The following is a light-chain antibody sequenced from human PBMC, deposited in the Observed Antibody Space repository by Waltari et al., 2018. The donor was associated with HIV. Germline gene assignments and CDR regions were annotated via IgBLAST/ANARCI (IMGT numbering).Light chain of an antibody. CDR1: QSITSNF. Sequence: EIVLTQSPGTLSLYPGERATLACKASQSITSNFLAWYQPKPGQAPRVLIYTASSRATGIPDRFRGSGSGTSFALTISSLEPEDFAVYYCQQYSSSPWTFGQGTKVEIK. CDR2: TAS. V-gene: IGKV3-20*01. J-gene: IGKJ1*01. CDR3: QQYSSSPWT.